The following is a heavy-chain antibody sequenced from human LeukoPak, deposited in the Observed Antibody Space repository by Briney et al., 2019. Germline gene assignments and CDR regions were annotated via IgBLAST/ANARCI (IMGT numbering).Heavy chain of an antibody. CDR3: VRHPWRMGSRDYNFDD. CDR1: GGSISGYY. D-gene: IGHD3-16*01. Sequence: SETLSLTCTVSGGSISGYYWSWIRQPPGKGLEWNGHIYYSGSTNYNPSLKSRVTISVDTSKNQFSLKMTSVTAADTAVYYCVRHPWRMGSRDYNFDDWGQGTLVTVSS. V-gene: IGHV4-59*08. J-gene: IGHJ4*02. CDR2: IYYSGST.